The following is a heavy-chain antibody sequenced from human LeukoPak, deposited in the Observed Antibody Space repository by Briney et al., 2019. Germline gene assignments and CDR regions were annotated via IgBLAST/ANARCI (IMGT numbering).Heavy chain of an antibody. J-gene: IGHJ6*02. CDR2: INPNSGGT. CDR1: GYTFTGYY. CDR3: ARERGPLGYCSGGSCYFDGMDV. V-gene: IGHV1-2*04. Sequence: ASVKVSCKASGYTFTGYYMHWVRQAPGQGLEWMGWINPNSGGTNYAQKFQGWVTMTRDTSISTAYMELSRLRSDDTAVYYCARERGPLGYCSGGSCYFDGMDVWGQGTTVTVSS. D-gene: IGHD2-15*01.